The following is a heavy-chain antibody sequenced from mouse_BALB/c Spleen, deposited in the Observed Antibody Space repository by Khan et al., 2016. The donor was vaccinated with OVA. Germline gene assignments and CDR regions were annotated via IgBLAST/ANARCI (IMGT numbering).Heavy chain of an antibody. CDR2: INPNNGKT. Sequence: VQLQQSGPELVKPGASVKIPCKASGYIFTDYTMDWVKQGNGKSLEWIGDINPNNGKTFYNQKFKGKATLPVEKSSSTAFMELRSLTSEDTAVYYCARTGYGSLAYWGQGTTLTVSS. V-gene: IGHV1-18*01. J-gene: IGHJ2*01. CDR3: ARTGYGSLAY. D-gene: IGHD1-1*01. CDR1: GYIFTDYT.